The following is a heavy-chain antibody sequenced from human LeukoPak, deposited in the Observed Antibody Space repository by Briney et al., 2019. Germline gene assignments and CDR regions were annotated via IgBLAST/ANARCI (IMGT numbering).Heavy chain of an antibody. CDR1: GGSIPISTYY. J-gene: IGHJ4*02. V-gene: IGHV4-39*07. Sequence: PSETLSLTCTVSGGSIPISTYYWGWVRQPPGKGLEWIGSIYYSGTTKYNPSLKSRVTISVDNSNNKFSLRLSSVTAADTALYYCARAYDFVDYWGQGTLVTVSS. D-gene: IGHD3-3*01. CDR2: IYYSGTT. CDR3: ARAYDFVDY.